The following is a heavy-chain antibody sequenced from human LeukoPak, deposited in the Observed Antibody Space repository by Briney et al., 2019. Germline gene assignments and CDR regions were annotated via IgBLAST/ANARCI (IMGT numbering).Heavy chain of an antibody. CDR1: GFTFSRNA. J-gene: IGHJ4*02. D-gene: IGHD2-2*01. Sequence: PGGSLRLSCAASGFTFSRNALSWVRQAPGKGLEWVSSLSGSGADTYYTDSGKGRFTISRDNSKNTGYLQMNSLRAEDTAIYYCAKDPSGTRYFDYWGQGTLVTVSP. V-gene: IGHV3-23*01. CDR2: LSGSGADT. CDR3: AKDPSGTRYFDY.